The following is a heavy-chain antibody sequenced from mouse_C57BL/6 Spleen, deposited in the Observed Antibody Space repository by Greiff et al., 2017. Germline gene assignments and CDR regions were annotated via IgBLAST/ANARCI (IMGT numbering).Heavy chain of an antibody. Sequence: EVQGVESGGGLVKPGGSLKLSCAASGFTFSSYAMSWVRQTPEKRLEWVATISDGGSYTYYPDNVKGRFTISRDNAKNNLYLQMSHLKSEDTAMYYCARDRLDYAMDYWGQGTSVTVSS. CDR2: ISDGGSYT. J-gene: IGHJ4*01. CDR3: ARDRLDYAMDY. CDR1: GFTFSSYA. D-gene: IGHD4-1*01. V-gene: IGHV5-4*01.